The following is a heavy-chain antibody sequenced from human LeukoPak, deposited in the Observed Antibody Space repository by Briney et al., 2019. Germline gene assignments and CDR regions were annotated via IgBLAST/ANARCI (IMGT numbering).Heavy chain of an antibody. D-gene: IGHD3-3*01. CDR1: GGSISSGSYY. J-gene: IGHJ4*02. CDR3: ARHSYDFWSGYYFDY. CDR2: INHSGST. Sequence: PSQTLSLTCTVSGGSISSGSYYWSWIRQPPGKGLEWIGEINHSGSTNYNPSLKSRVTISVDASKNQFSLKLSSVTAADTAVYYCARHSYDFWSGYYFDYWGQGTLVTVSS. V-gene: IGHV4-39*01.